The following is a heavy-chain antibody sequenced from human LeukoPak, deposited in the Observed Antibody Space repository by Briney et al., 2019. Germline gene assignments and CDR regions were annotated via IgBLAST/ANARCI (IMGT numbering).Heavy chain of an antibody. CDR1: GGTFSSYA. CDR3: ARGASTVTSLDY. V-gene: IGHV1-69*04. D-gene: IGHD4-17*01. CDR2: IIPILGIA. Sequence: SVKVSCKASGGTFSSYAISWVRQAPGQGLEWMGRIIPILGIANYAQKFQGRVTITADKSTSTAYMELSSLRSEDTVVYYCARGASTVTSLDYWGQGTLVTVSS. J-gene: IGHJ4*02.